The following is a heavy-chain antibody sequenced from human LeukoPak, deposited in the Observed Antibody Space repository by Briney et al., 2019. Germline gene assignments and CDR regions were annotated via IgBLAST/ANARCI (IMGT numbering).Heavy chain of an antibody. V-gene: IGHV4-4*09. CDR3: ARIPLGYSGAYYFDY. J-gene: IGHJ4*02. CDR2: ISSSGSV. CDR1: RGSISGSIRSYY. Sequence: SETLSLTCTVSRGSISGSIRSYYWSWLRQPPGKGLEWIGYISSSGSVNDNPSLRSRVTISVDTSKNQFFLNLSSVGAADTAVYYCARIPLGYSGAYYFDYWGQGTLVTVS. D-gene: IGHD5-12*01.